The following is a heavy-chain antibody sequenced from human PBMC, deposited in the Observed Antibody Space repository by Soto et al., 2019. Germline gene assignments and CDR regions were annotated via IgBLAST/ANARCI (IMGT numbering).Heavy chain of an antibody. Sequence: QVQLVQSGAEVKKPGASVKVSCKASGYTFTNYGFSWVRQAPGQGLEWMGWISAYNGNTNYAPKLQGRVTLTTDTDTSTAYMELRSLRSNGTAVYYCARDGQYYYDSSAYPGLDSWGQGTLVTVSS. D-gene: IGHD3-22*01. CDR2: ISAYNGNT. CDR1: GYTFTNYG. CDR3: ARDGQYYYDSSAYPGLDS. J-gene: IGHJ4*02. V-gene: IGHV1-18*01.